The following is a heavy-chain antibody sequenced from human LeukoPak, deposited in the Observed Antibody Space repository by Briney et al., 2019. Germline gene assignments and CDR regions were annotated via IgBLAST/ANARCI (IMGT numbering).Heavy chain of an antibody. J-gene: IGHJ3*02. CDR3: ARDLGCFGELSDADALDI. CDR2: IKADGTAT. V-gene: IGHV3-74*01. D-gene: IGHD3-16*02. Sequence: GGSLRLSCAASGFTFTTYGVSWVRQAPGKGLVWVARIKADGTATTYADSVKGRFSISRDNARNTLYLQMNSLRAEDSAVYYCARDLGCFGELSDADALDIWGLGTMVTVSS. CDR1: GFTFTTYG.